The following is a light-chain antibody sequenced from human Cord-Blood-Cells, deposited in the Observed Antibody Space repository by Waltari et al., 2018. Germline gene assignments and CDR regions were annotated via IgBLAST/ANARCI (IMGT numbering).Light chain of an antibody. CDR3: CSYAGSYTHYV. Sequence: QSALTQPRSVSGSPGQSVTISCTGPSSDVGGYNYVSWYQQHPGKAPKLMIYDVSKRPSGVPDRFSGSKSGNTASLTISGLQAEDEADYYCCSYAGSYTHYVFGTGTKVTVL. J-gene: IGLJ1*01. CDR2: DVS. CDR1: SSDVGGYNY. V-gene: IGLV2-11*01.